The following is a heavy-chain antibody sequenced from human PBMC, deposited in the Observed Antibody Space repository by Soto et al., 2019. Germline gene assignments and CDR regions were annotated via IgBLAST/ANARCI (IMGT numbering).Heavy chain of an antibody. CDR2: IYYSGST. Sequence: QVQLQESGPGLVKPSETLSLPCTVSGGSINSYYWSWIRQPPGKGLEWIGYIYYSGSTNYTPSLKSRVTISVDTSKNQFSLKLSSVTAANTAVYYCASVLSCLFDYWGPGTLVTVSS. CDR3: ASVLSCLFDY. D-gene: IGHD2-8*01. J-gene: IGHJ4*02. V-gene: IGHV4-59*01. CDR1: GGSINSYY.